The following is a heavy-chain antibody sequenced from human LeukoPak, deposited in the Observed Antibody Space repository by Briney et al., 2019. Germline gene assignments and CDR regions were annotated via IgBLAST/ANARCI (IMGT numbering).Heavy chain of an antibody. J-gene: IGHJ4*02. D-gene: IGHD2-2*01. CDR1: GFTFSTYW. V-gene: IGHV3-7*01. CDR3: ASFSASRYYFEY. Sequence: GGSLRLSCAASGFTFSTYWRSWVRQAPGKGREWVANIKLDGSEKYYVDSVKGRFTVSRDNAKSSLYLQMNSLRAEDTAVYYCASFSASRYYFEYWGQGTLVTVSS. CDR2: IKLDGSEK.